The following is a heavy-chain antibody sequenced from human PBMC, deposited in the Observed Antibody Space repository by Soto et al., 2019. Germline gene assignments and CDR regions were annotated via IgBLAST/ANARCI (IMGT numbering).Heavy chain of an antibody. CDR2: IYHSGST. J-gene: IGHJ5*02. Sequence: QVQLQESGPGLVNPSGTLSLTCAVSGDSISSNYWWSWVRQPPGKGLEWIGEIYHSGSTNYYPSLRSRVTISVDKSKNQFSLKLNSLPAADTAVYYGARGVTTMGNLVAWFDPGGQGTLVTVSS. D-gene: IGHD5-18*01. CDR3: ARGVTTMGNLVAWFDP. CDR1: GDSISSNYW. V-gene: IGHV4-4*02.